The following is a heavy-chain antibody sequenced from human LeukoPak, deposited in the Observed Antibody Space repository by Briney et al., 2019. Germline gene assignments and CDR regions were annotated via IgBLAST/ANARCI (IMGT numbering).Heavy chain of an antibody. D-gene: IGHD1-1*01. CDR3: ARPVPSRLGWFDP. CDR1: GGSISSYY. Sequence: SETLSLTCTVSGGSISSYYWSWIRQPPGKGLEWIGEINHSGSANYNPSLKSRVTISVDASKSQFSLRLSSVTAADTAVYYCARPVPSRLGWFDPWGQGTLVTVSS. J-gene: IGHJ5*02. CDR2: INHSGSA. V-gene: IGHV4-34*01.